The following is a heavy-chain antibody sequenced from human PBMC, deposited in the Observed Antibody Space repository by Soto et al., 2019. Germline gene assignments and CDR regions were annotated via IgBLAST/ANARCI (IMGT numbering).Heavy chain of an antibody. Sequence: EVQLVESGGGLVQPGGSLRLSCAASGFTFSSNWMNWVRQAPGKGLEWVANIKQDGSEQYYVDSVKGRFTISRDNAKNSQDLQMTRLRVEDTAVYYCAGGSGWLITDWGQGTLVTVSS. CDR3: AGGSGWLITD. D-gene: IGHD6-19*01. V-gene: IGHV3-7*04. CDR2: IKQDGSEQ. CDR1: GFTFSSNW. J-gene: IGHJ4*02.